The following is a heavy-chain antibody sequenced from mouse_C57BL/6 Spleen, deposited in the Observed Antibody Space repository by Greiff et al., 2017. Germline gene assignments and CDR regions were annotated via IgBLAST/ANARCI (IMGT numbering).Heavy chain of an antibody. J-gene: IGHJ4*01. CDR1: GYTFTSYW. CDR2: IHPNSGST. D-gene: IGHD2-3*01. V-gene: IGHV1-64*01. CDR3: ARRSYDGYYVAMDD. Sequence: VQLQQSGAELVKPGASVTLSCKASGYTFTSYWLHWVKQRPGQGLEWIGMIHPNSGSTNYNEKFKSKATLTVDKSSSTAYMQLSSLTSEDSAVYYCARRSYDGYYVAMDDWGQGTSVTVSS.